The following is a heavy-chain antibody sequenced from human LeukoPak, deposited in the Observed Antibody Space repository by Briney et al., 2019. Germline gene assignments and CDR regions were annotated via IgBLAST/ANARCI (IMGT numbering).Heavy chain of an antibody. V-gene: IGHV3-30*18. J-gene: IGHJ6*02. D-gene: IGHD2-2*01. CDR2: ISYDGSNK. CDR1: GFTFSSYG. CDR3: AKDIVVVPAALIYYYYGMDV. Sequence: GGSLRLSCAASGFTFSSYGMHWVRQAPGKGLEWVAIISYDGSNKYYADSVKGRFTISRDSSKNTLYLQMNSLRAEDTAVYYCAKDIVVVPAALIYYYYGMDVWGQGTTVTVSS.